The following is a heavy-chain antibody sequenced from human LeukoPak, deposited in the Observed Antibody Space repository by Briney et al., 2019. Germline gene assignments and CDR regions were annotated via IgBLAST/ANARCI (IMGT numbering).Heavy chain of an antibody. J-gene: IGHJ5*02. Sequence: SVKVSCKASGGTFSSYANSWVRPAPGQGLEWMGRIIPIFGTANYAQKFQGRVTITTDESTSTAYMELSSLRSEDTAVYYCARGPIAARPDNWFDPWGQGTLVTVSS. V-gene: IGHV1-69*05. CDR3: ARGPIAARPDNWFDP. CDR2: IIPIFGTA. D-gene: IGHD6-6*01. CDR1: GGTFSSYA.